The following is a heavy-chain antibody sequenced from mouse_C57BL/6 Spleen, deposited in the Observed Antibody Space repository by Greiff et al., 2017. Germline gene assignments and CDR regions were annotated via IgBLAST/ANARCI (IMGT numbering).Heavy chain of an antibody. D-gene: IGHD1-1*01. CDR3: ARSSGSSFFDY. J-gene: IGHJ2*01. CDR1: GYTFTDYY. Sequence: VQLQQSGPVLVKPGASVKMSCKASGYTFTDYYMNWVKQSHGKSLEWIGVINPYNGGTSYNQKFKGKATLTVDKSSSTAYMELNSLTSEDSAVYYCARSSGSSFFDYWGQGTTLTVSS. V-gene: IGHV1-19*01. CDR2: INPYNGGT.